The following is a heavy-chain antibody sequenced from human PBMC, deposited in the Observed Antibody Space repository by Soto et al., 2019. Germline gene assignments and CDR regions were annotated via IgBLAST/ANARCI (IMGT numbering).Heavy chain of an antibody. CDR2: INIDGSTT. CDR3: TRGRLYYYDSSDY. J-gene: IGHJ4*02. Sequence: GASVRLSFTASGFTFGTYWIHWFRQAPGKGLMWVSRINIDGSTTNYADSVKGRFTISRDNAKNTVYLQMNSLTAEDTAMYYCTRGRLYYYDSSDYWGQGTLVTVSS. CDR1: GFTFGTYW. D-gene: IGHD3-22*01. V-gene: IGHV3-74*01.